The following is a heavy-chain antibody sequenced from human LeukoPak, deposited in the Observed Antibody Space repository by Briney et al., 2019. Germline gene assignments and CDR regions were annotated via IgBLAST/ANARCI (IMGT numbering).Heavy chain of an antibody. CDR3: AMKFDY. CDR2: IKQDGSEK. V-gene: IGHV3-7*01. Sequence: SWVRQAPGKGLEWVANIKQDGSEKYYVDSVKGRFTISRDNAKNSLYLQMNSMRAEDTAVYYCAMKFDYWGQGTLVTVSS. J-gene: IGHJ4*02.